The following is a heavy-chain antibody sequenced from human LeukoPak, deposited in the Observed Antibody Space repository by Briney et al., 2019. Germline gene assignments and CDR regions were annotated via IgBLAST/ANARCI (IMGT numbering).Heavy chain of an antibody. Sequence: ASVKVSCKASGYTFTGYYMHWVRQAPGQGLEWMGWINPNSGGTNYAQKFQGRVTMTRDTSISTAYMELSRLRSDDTAVYYCAREFTKWPRFYDSSGSIGYWGQGTLVTVSS. CDR1: GYTFTGYY. J-gene: IGHJ4*02. V-gene: IGHV1-2*02. CDR3: AREFTKWPRFYDSSGSIGY. D-gene: IGHD3-22*01. CDR2: INPNSGGT.